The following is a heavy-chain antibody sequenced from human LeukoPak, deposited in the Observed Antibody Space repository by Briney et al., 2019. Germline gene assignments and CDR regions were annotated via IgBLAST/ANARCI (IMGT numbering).Heavy chain of an antibody. CDR1: GYTFTSYY. J-gene: IGHJ4*02. V-gene: IGHV1-46*01. D-gene: IGHD3-3*01. CDR3: ARSRPLYDFWSGYLGYFDY. Sequence: ASVKVSCKASGYTFTSYYIHWVRQAPGQGLEWMGIINPSGGSTSYAQKFQGRVTMTRDMSTSTVYMELSSLRSEDTAVYYCARSRPLYDFWSGYLGYFDYWGQGTLVTVSS. CDR2: INPSGGST.